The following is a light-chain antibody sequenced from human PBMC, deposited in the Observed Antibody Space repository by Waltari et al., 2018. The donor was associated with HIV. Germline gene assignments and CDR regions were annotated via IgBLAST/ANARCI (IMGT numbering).Light chain of an antibody. J-gene: IGKJ4*01. Sequence: DILLTPSPASLAVSLDERATIHCKSSQSVSYTSNNKNYLAWYQQKPGQPPKLLIYWASTRESGVPDRFSGSGSGTDFTLTITSLQAEDVAVYYCQQYYTTPLTFGGGTKVEIK. CDR3: QQYYTTPLT. CDR1: QSVSYTSNNKNY. CDR2: WAS. V-gene: IGKV4-1*01.